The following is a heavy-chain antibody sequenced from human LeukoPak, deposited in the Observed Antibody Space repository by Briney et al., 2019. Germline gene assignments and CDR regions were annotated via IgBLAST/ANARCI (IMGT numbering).Heavy chain of an antibody. CDR2: INSNSGDT. V-gene: IGHV1-2*02. Sequence: ASVKVSCKASGYTFTDYYMHWVRQAPGQGLEWMGWINSNSGDTNYAQKFQGRVAMTRDTFITTAYMELSWLRSDDTAVYYCARGPRITVGGPSDYWGQGTLVTVSS. CDR3: ARGPRITVGGPSDY. D-gene: IGHD6-19*01. J-gene: IGHJ4*02. CDR1: GYTFTDYY.